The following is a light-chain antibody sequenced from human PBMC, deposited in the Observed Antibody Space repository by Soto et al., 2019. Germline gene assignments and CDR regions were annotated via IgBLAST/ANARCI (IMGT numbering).Light chain of an antibody. J-gene: IGLJ1*01. V-gene: IGLV2-8*01. CDR1: SSDVGGYNF. Sequence: QSALTQPPSASGSPGQSVTISCTGTSSDVGGYNFVSWFQHNPDKAPKLMIYDVSKRPSGVPDRFSGSKSGNTASLTVSGLQAEDDADYYCSSYAGSKNYVFGPGTKLTVL. CDR2: DVS. CDR3: SSYAGSKNYV.